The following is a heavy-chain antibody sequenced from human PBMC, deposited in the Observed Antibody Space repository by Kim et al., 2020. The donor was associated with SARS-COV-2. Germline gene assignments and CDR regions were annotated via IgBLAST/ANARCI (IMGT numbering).Heavy chain of an antibody. CDR3: TRAPYDDYRSYYFDY. J-gene: IGHJ4*02. V-gene: IGHV3-66*01. D-gene: IGHD4-17*01. Sequence: ADSVKGRFTISRDDSTSTLFLQMNSLRTEDTAVHYCTRAPYDDYRSYYFDYWGQGSLVTVSS.